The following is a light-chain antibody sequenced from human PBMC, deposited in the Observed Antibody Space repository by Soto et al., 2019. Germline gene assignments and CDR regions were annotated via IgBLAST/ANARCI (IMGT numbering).Light chain of an antibody. V-gene: IGLV2-14*01. Sequence: QSVLTQPASVSGSPGQSITISCTGTSSDVGNYKYVSWYQQHPGKAPKLMIYEVSNRPSGVSNRFSGSKSGNTASLTISGLQAEDETDYYCFSYTSSGTYVFGPGTKVIV. J-gene: IGLJ1*01. CDR2: EVS. CDR3: FSYTSSGTYV. CDR1: SSDVGNYKY.